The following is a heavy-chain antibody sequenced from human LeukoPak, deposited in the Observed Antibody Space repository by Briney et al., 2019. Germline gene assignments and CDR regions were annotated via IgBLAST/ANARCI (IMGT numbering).Heavy chain of an antibody. CDR3: ARDNSVGVIAWWFDP. V-gene: IGHV1-46*01. CDR2: INPTGTTT. Sequence: ASVKVSCKAFGYTFTSNYMHWVRQAPGQGPEWMGVINPTGTTTLYAQKFQGRVTLTRDMSTSTDYMELRSLKSEDTAVYYCARDNSVGVIAWWFDPWGQGTLVTVSS. CDR1: GYTFTSNY. D-gene: IGHD3-10*01. J-gene: IGHJ5*02.